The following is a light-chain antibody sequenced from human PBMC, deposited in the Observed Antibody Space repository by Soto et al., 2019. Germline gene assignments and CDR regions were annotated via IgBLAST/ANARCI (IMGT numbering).Light chain of an antibody. CDR1: QSVSSSY. CDR2: GAS. V-gene: IGKV3-20*01. J-gene: IGKJ2*01. CDR3: QQYCSSRGYT. Sequence: EIVLTQSPGTLSLSPGERATLSCRASQSVSSSYLAWYQQKPGQAPRLLISGASSRATGIPDRFSGSGSGTDFTLTISRMEPEDVAVYYCQQYCSSRGYTFGQGTKLEIK.